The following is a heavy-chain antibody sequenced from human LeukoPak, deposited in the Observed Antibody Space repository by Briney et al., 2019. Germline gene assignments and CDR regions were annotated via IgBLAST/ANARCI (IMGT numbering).Heavy chain of an antibody. J-gene: IGHJ4*02. CDR3: ASSLGGLYDSSGYYYG. Sequence: EASVKVSCKASGGTFSSYAISWVRQAPGQGLEWMGGIIPIFGTANYAQKFQGRVTITADESTSTAYMELSSLRSEDTAVYYCASSLGGLYDSSGYYYGWGQGTLVTVSS. D-gene: IGHD3-22*01. CDR2: IIPIFGTA. CDR1: GGTFSSYA. V-gene: IGHV1-69*13.